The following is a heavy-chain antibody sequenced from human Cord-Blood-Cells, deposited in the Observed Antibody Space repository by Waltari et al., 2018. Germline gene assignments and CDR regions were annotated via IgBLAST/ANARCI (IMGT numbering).Heavy chain of an antibody. CDR1: GFTFRSYA. CDR3: AREGGLSEAFDI. CDR2: ISYDGSNK. D-gene: IGHD3-16*02. V-gene: IGHV3-30-3*01. J-gene: IGHJ3*02. Sequence: QVQLVESGGGVVQLGRSLRLSCAASGFTFRSYAMHWVRQVPGKGLEWVAVISYDGSNKYYADSVKGRFTISRDNSKNTLYLQMNSLRAEDTAVYYCAREGGLSEAFDIWGQGTMVTVSS.